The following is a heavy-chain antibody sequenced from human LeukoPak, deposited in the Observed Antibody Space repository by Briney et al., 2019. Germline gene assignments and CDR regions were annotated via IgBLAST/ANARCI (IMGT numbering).Heavy chain of an antibody. Sequence: PGGSLRLSCAASGFTFDDYTMHWVRQAPGKGLEWVSLISWDGGSTYYADSVKGRFTISRDNSKNTLYLQMNSLRAEDTAVYYCAKAGYYDSSGYYYVFPYWGQGTLVTVSS. CDR1: GFTFDDYT. CDR3: AKAGYYDSSGYYYVFPY. D-gene: IGHD3-22*01. CDR2: ISWDGGST. J-gene: IGHJ4*02. V-gene: IGHV3-43*01.